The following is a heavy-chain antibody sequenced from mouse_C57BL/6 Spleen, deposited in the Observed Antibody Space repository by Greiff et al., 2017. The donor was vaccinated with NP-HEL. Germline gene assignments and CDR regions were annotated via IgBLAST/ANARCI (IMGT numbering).Heavy chain of an antibody. CDR1: GYTFTSYW. V-gene: IGHV1-72*01. Sequence: QVQLQQPGAELVKPGASVKLSCKASGYTFTSYWMHWVKQRPGRGLEWIGRIDPNSGGTKYNEKFKSKATLTVDKPSSTACMQLSSLTSEDSAVLKCERSRYDGYYYYAMDYWGQGTTVTVSS. CDR2: IDPNSGGT. J-gene: IGHJ4*01. CDR3: ERSRYDGYYYYAMDY. D-gene: IGHD2-3*01.